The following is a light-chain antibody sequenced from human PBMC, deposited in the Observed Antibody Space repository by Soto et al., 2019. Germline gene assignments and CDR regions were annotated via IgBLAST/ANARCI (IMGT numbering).Light chain of an antibody. Sequence: SYELTQPPSVSVAPGKTATITCGGNNIGSKSVHWYQQKPGQAPVLGIYYDSDPPSGIPERFSGSNAGNTATLTISRVEAGDEADYYCQVWDSSSDHVVFGGGTKLTVL. CDR1: NIGSKS. CDR2: YDS. V-gene: IGLV3-21*04. J-gene: IGLJ2*01. CDR3: QVWDSSSDHVV.